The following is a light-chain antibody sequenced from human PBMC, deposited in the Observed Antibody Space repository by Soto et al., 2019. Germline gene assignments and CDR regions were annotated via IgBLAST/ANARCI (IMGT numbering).Light chain of an antibody. CDR1: QSVSSN. CDR3: QQYNNWPPGP. J-gene: IGKJ1*01. CDR2: DAS. V-gene: IGKV3-15*01. Sequence: EIVMTQSPATLSVSPGERATLSCRASQSVSSNFAWYQQKPGQAPRLLIYDASTRATGIPARFSGSGSGTEFTLTITSLQSEDFAVYYCQQYNNWPPGPFGQGTKVEIK.